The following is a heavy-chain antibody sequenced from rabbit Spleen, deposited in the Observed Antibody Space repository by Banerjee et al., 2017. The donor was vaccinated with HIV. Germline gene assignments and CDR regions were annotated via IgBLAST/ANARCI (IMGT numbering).Heavy chain of an antibody. V-gene: IGHV1S45*01. CDR2: INAVTGKA. CDR3: ARNIGTGNVNGNL. D-gene: IGHD7-1*01. Sequence: QEQLEESGGDLVKPEGSLTLSCTASGFSFSNKAVMCWVRQAPGKGLQWIACINAVTGKAVYATWAKGRFTFSKTSSTAVTLQMTSLTAADTATYFCARNIGTGNVNGNLWGPGTLVTVS. CDR1: GFSFSNKAV. J-gene: IGHJ4*01.